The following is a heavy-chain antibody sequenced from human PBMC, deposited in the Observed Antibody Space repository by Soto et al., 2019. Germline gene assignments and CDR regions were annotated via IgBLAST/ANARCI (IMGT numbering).Heavy chain of an antibody. D-gene: IGHD3-22*01. CDR1: GGSISSSSYY. Sequence: SETLSLTCTVSGGSISSSSYYWGWIRQPPGKGLEWIGSLYYSGSTYYNPSLKSRVTISVDTSKNQFSLKLSSVTAADTAVYYCVGSGYSPFDYWGQGTLVTAPQ. CDR2: LYYSGST. J-gene: IGHJ4*02. CDR3: VGSGYSPFDY. V-gene: IGHV4-39*01.